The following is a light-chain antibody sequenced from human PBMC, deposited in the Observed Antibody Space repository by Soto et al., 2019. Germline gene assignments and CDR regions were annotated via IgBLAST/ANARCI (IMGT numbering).Light chain of an antibody. Sequence: DIQMTQSPSILSASVGDRVTITCRTSQRIDTWLAWYQQKPGTAPNLLTYKATTLQSGVPSRFSGSGSGTEFTLAISSLEPDDFATYYCQQHETFSPGTFGQATKVDIK. CDR1: QRIDTW. CDR3: QQHETFSPGT. J-gene: IGKJ1*01. V-gene: IGKV1-5*03. CDR2: KAT.